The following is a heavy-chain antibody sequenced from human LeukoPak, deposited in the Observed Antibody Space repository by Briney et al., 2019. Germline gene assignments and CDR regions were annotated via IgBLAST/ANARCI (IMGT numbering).Heavy chain of an antibody. J-gene: IGHJ4*02. CDR2: ISSSSSYI. CDR3: ARDSSMVRGRGFDY. V-gene: IGHV3-21*01. D-gene: IGHD3-10*01. Sequence: GGSLRLSCAASGFTFSSYSMNWVRQAPGKGLEWVSSISSSSSYIYYADSVKGRFTISRDNAKNSLYLQMNSLRAEDTAVYYCARDSSMVRGRGFDYWGQGTLVTVSS. CDR1: GFTFSSYS.